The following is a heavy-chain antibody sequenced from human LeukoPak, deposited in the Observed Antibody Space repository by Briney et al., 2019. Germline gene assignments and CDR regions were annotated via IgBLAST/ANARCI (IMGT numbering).Heavy chain of an antibody. CDR3: ARDDSSSWSDAFDI. D-gene: IGHD6-13*01. CDR2: ISYDGSNK. Sequence: PGRSLRLSCAASGFTFSSYAMHWVRQAPGKGLEWVAVISYDGSNKYYADSVKGRFTISRDNSKNTLYLQMNSLRAEDTAVYYCARDDSSSWSDAFDIWGQGTMVTVSS. V-gene: IGHV3-30-3*01. CDR1: GFTFSSYA. J-gene: IGHJ3*02.